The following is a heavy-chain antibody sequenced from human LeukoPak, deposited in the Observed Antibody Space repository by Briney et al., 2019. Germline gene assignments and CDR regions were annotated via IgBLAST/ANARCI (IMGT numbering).Heavy chain of an antibody. CDR3: ARDRGYSGYDP. D-gene: IGHD5-12*01. Sequence: PGGSLRLSCAASGFTFSSYSMNWVRQAPGKGLEWVSSISSGSTYIYYADSVKGRFTISRDNAKNSLYLQMNSLRADDTAVYYCARDRGYSGYDPWGQGTLVAVSS. V-gene: IGHV3-21*01. CDR1: GFTFSSYS. J-gene: IGHJ5*02. CDR2: ISSGSTYI.